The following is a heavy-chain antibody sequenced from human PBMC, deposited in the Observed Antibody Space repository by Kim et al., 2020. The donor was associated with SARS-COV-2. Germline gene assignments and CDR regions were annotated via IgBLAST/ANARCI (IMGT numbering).Heavy chain of an antibody. CDR1: GFTFSSYA. CDR3: ARDHVSRGAYCGGDCYPEDY. CDR2: ISYDGSNK. D-gene: IGHD2-21*02. V-gene: IGHV3-30-3*01. J-gene: IGHJ4*02. Sequence: GGSLRLSCAASGFTFSSYAMHWVRQSPGKGLEWVAVISYDGSNKYYADSVKGRFTISRDNSKNTLYLQMNSLRAEDTAVYYCARDHVSRGAYCGGDCYPEDYWGQGTLVTVSS.